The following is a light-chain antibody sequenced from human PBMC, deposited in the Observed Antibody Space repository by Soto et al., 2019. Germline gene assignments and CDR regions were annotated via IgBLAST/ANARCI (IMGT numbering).Light chain of an antibody. CDR2: DAS. J-gene: IGKJ4*01. Sequence: EIVMTQSPATLSVSPGERATLSCRASQSVGSDLAWYQHKPGQTPRLLIYDASTRATGIPGSFSGSGSGTEFTLTISSLQSEDFAVYYCQQYNRWPLTFGGGTKVDIK. CDR3: QQYNRWPLT. V-gene: IGKV3-15*01. CDR1: QSVGSD.